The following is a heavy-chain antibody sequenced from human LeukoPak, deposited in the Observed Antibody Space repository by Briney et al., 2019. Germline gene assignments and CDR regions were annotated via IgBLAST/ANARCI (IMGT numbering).Heavy chain of an antibody. CDR1: GITLSSYD. V-gene: IGHV3-30*18. D-gene: IGHD1-7*01. J-gene: IGHJ4*02. CDR3: AKRTTGPIRYFDY. Sequence: GRSLRLSCAGPGITLSSYDMHWVRQAPGKGLEWVAVISYDGSKKYYADSVKGRFTISRDNSKNTLYLQMNSLRVEDTAIYYCAKRTTGPIRYFDYWGQGTLVTVSS. CDR2: ISYDGSKK.